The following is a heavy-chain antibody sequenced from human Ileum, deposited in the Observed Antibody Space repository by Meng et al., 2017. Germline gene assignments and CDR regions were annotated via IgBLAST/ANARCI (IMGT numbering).Heavy chain of an antibody. V-gene: IGHV3-11*04. D-gene: IGHD4-17*01. CDR2: ISSSGSTI. Sequence: GESLKISCAASGFTFSDYYMSWIRQAPGKGLEWVSYISSSGSTIYYADSVKGRFTISGDNAKNSLYLQMNSLRAEDTAVYYCARGIGDGDLPLGYYYYGMDVWGQGTTVTVSS. J-gene: IGHJ6*02. CDR3: ARGIGDGDLPLGYYYYGMDV. CDR1: GFTFSDYY.